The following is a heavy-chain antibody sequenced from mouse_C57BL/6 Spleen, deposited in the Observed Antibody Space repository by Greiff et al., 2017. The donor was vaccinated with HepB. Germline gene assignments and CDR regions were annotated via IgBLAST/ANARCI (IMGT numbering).Heavy chain of an antibody. Sequence: VQLQQSGPELVKPGASVKLSCKASGYTFTSYDINWVKQRPGQGLEWIGWIYPRDGSTKYNEKFKDKATLTADKSSSTAYMQLSSLTYEDSAVYYCARDGNYDQKTYYFDYWGQGTILTVSS. J-gene: IGHJ2*01. V-gene: IGHV1-85*01. D-gene: IGHD2-3*01. CDR3: ARDGNYDQKTYYFDY. CDR2: IYPRDGST. CDR1: GYTFTSYD.